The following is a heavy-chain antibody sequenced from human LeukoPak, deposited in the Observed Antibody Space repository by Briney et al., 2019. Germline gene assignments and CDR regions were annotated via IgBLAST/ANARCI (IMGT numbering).Heavy chain of an antibody. CDR3: ATYRRHKPTWPYSFDY. Sequence: GGSLRLSCVASGFTFSDYYMSWIRQSPEKGLERVSYIDPSGDTISYADSVKGRFTISRDNAKKSLYLRMNALRAEDTAVYYCATYRRHKPTWPYSFDYWGQGTLVTVSS. J-gene: IGHJ4*02. CDR2: IDPSGDTI. D-gene: IGHD5-18*01. V-gene: IGHV3-11*04. CDR1: GFTFSDYY.